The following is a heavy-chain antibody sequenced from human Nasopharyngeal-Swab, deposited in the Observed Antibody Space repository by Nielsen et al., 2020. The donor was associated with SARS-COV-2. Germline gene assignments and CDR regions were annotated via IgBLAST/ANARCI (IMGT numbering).Heavy chain of an antibody. V-gene: IGHV4-61*01. CDR3: ARDRYRAGTWYYFDY. CDR1: GGSVSSGSYY. J-gene: IGHJ4*02. CDR2: IYYSGST. D-gene: IGHD1-1*01. Sequence: SETLSLTCTVSGGSVSSGSYYWSWIRQPPGKGLEWIGYIYYSGSTNYNPSLKSRVTISVDTSKNQFSLKLSSVTAADTALYYCARDRYRAGTWYYFDYWGQGTLVTVSS.